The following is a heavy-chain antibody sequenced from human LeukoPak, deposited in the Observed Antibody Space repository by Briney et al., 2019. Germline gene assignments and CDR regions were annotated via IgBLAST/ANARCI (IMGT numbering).Heavy chain of an antibody. CDR2: IWYDGSNK. D-gene: IGHD3-10*01. Sequence: PGGSLRLSCAASEFTFSSYGMHWVRQAPGKGLEWVADIWYDGSNKYYADSVKGRFTISRDNSKNTLYLQMNSMRAEDTAVYYCAKDRGLNWFDPWGQGTLVTVSS. CDR1: EFTFSSYG. J-gene: IGHJ5*02. CDR3: AKDRGLNWFDP. V-gene: IGHV3-33*06.